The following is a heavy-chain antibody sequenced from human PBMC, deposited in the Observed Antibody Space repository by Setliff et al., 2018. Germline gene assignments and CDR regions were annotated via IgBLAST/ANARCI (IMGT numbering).Heavy chain of an antibody. V-gene: IGHV3-7*01. Sequence: GGSLRLSCAASGFTFSSHWMTWVRQAPGKGLEWAAHINQDGGEKYYVDSVKGRFTISRDNSKNTLYLQMNSLRAEDTAVYYCAKGLYYDYVWGSYRPFDYWGQGTLVTVSS. CDR2: INQDGGEK. CDR1: GFTFSSHW. D-gene: IGHD3-16*02. J-gene: IGHJ4*02. CDR3: AKGLYYDYVWGSYRPFDY.